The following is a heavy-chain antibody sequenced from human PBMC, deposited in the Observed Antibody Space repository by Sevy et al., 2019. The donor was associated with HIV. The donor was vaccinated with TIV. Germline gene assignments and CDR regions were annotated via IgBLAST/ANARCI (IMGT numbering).Heavy chain of an antibody. D-gene: IGHD2-2*02. CDR2: LSFGCGKI. CDR3: GREGCAKPHDY. CDR1: GFDFSIYS. J-gene: IGHJ4*02. Sequence: GGSLRLSCAASGFDFSIYSMSWVRQAPGKGLEWVSTLSFGCGKINYADSVKGRFTISRDNSKSSVYLQMNNMRVEDTAVYYCGREGCAKPHDYWGQGTLVTVSS. V-gene: IGHV3-23*01.